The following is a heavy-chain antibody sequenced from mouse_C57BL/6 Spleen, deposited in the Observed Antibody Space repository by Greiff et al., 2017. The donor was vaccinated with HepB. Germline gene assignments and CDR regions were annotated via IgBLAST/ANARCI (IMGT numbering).Heavy chain of an antibody. D-gene: IGHD2-3*01. J-gene: IGHJ3*01. Sequence: EVQLQQSGPELVKPGASVKMSCKASGYTFTDYNMHWVKQSHGKSLEWIGYINPNNGGTSYNQKFKGKDTLTVNKASSTAYMEIRSLKSEDSSVYYCAREGIYDGYPFFAYWGQGTLVTVSA. V-gene: IGHV1-22*01. CDR1: GYTFTDYN. CDR3: AREGIYDGYPFFAY. CDR2: INPNNGGT.